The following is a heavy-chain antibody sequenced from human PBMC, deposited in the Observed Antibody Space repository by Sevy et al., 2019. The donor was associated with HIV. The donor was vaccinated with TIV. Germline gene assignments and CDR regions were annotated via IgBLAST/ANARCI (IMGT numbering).Heavy chain of an antibody. CDR1: GFTFNIYA. V-gene: IGHV3-23*01. CDR2: ISGNGANT. CDR3: AKQPSSFED. Sequence: GESLKISCVASGFTFNIYAMSWVRQAPGKGLEWVSSISGNGANTNNAASVKGRFTTSRDNSKNTLFLQMDSLGAEDTAIYYCAKQPSSFEDWGQGTLVTVSS. J-gene: IGHJ4*02.